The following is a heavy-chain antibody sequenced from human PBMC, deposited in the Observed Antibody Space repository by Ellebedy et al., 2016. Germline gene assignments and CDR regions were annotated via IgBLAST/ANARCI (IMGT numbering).Heavy chain of an antibody. D-gene: IGHD3-22*01. CDR3: ARDYYDSSGYIGY. CDR2: IIPLLTTA. Sequence: SVKVSXKASGGTFTRYTFSWVRQAPGQGLEWMGGIIPLLTTANYAQKFQGRVTITADESTSTVYMDVSSLRSEDTAVYYCARDYYDSSGYIGYWGQGTLVTVSS. J-gene: IGHJ4*02. V-gene: IGHV1-69*13. CDR1: GGTFTRYT.